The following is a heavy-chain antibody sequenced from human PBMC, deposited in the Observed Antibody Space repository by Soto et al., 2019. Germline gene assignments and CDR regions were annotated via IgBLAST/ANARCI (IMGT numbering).Heavy chain of an antibody. Sequence: LCKTAAGCTSRDLGSRRIRKPPGKGLEWVALICYDGSNKYYGESVMGRFAISRDDSKSTVYLQMNSLRAEDTAVYYCAREPNGDNAFDIWGLGTMVTVS. V-gene: IGHV3-33*01. J-gene: IGHJ3*02. CDR2: ICYDGSNK. D-gene: IGHD4-17*01. CDR1: GCTSRDLG. CDR3: AREPNGDNAFDI.